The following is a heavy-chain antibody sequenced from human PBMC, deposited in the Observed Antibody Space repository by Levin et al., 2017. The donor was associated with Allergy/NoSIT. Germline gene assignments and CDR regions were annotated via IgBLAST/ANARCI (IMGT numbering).Heavy chain of an antibody. J-gene: IGHJ3*02. CDR1: GFTFSSYW. Sequence: LGESLKISCAASGFTFSSYWMHWVRQAPGKGLVWVSRINYDGSTTNYADSVKGRFTISRDNAKNTLYLQMNSLRAEDTAVYYCASIVGTRNAFDIWGQGTMVTVSS. D-gene: IGHD1-26*01. CDR2: INYDGSTT. CDR3: ASIVGTRNAFDI. V-gene: IGHV3-74*01.